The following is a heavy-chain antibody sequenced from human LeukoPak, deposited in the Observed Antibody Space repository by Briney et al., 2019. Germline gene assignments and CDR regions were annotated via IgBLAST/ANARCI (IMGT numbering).Heavy chain of an antibody. D-gene: IGHD2-8*01. CDR1: GASLSSGSYY. CDR2: IYPSGST. J-gene: IGHJ4*02. CDR3: TVLGYCTNGVCSWAPDY. Sequence: PSETLSLTCTVSGASLSSGSYYWSWIRQPAGKGLEWIGRIYPSGSTDYNPSLKSRVTISVDTSKNQFSLKLSSVTAADTAVYYCTVLGYCTNGVCSWAPDYWGQGTLVTVSS. V-gene: IGHV4-61*02.